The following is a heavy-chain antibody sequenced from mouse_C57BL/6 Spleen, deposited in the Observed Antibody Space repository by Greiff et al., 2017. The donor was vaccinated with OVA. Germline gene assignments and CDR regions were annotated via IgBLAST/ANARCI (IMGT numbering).Heavy chain of an antibody. J-gene: IGHJ1*03. CDR1: GYTFTSYW. CDR2: IYPGSGST. CDR3: ATIYYGYDGYFDV. Sequence: VQLQQPGAELVKPGASVKMSCKASGYTFTSYWITWVKQRPGQGLEWIGDIYPGSGSTTYNEKFKSKATLTVDTSSSTAYMQLSSLTSEDSAVYYCATIYYGYDGYFDVWGTGTTVTVSS. D-gene: IGHD2-2*01. V-gene: IGHV1-55*01.